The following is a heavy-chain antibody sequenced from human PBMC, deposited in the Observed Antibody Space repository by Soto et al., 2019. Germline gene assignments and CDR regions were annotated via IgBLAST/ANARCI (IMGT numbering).Heavy chain of an antibody. Sequence: SETLSLTCTVSGGSISSGDYYWSWIRQSPGKGLEWIGYIYYSGSTYYNPSLKSRVTISIDTSKNQFSLKLTSVTAADTSVYYCARDGLDFWSGYRSFDFWGQGTLVTVSS. CDR1: GGSISSGDYY. D-gene: IGHD3-3*01. V-gene: IGHV4-30-4*01. CDR2: IYYSGST. J-gene: IGHJ4*02. CDR3: ARDGLDFWSGYRSFDF.